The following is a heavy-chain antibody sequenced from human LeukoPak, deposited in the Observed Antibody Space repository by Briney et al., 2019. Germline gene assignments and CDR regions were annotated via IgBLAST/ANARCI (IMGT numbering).Heavy chain of an antibody. J-gene: IGHJ6*03. D-gene: IGHD6-6*01. CDR3: AKTRSSSSHYFYFMDV. CDR2: LSGTRDSRGA. V-gene: IGHV3-23*01. CDR1: GFTFSRSA. Sequence: GGSLRPSCAASGFTFSRSAMAWVRQAPGKGLEWVASLSGTRDSRGAIYADSVKGRFTISRDDSKSTLFLRMNRLTAEDTAIYYCAKTRSSSSHYFYFMDVWAKGVTVTVSS.